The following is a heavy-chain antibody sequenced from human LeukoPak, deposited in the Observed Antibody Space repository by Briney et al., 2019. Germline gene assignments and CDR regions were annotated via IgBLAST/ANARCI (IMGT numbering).Heavy chain of an antibody. CDR2: INPNSGGT. J-gene: IGHJ4*02. CDR1: GYTFTSYD. D-gene: IGHD3-22*01. Sequence: ASVKVSCKASGYTFTSYDINWVRQAPGQGLEWMGWINPNSGGTNYAQKFQGWVTMTRDTSISTAYMELSRLRSDDTAVYYCARDSSGGGYYDYWGQGTLVTVSS. V-gene: IGHV1-2*04. CDR3: ARDSSGGGYYDY.